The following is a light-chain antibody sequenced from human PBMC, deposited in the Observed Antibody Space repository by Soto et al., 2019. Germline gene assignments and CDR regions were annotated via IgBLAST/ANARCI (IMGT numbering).Light chain of an antibody. CDR3: HQYGYSPYT. CDR2: GAS. J-gene: IGKJ2*01. CDR1: QSVDSSY. Sequence: EIVLTQSPGTLSLSPGERATLSCRASQSVDSSYLAWYQQKPGQAPRLLIYGASSRATGIPDRFSGSGSGTDFTLTISRLEPEDFAVYYCHQYGYSPYTLGQGTKLEIK. V-gene: IGKV3-20*01.